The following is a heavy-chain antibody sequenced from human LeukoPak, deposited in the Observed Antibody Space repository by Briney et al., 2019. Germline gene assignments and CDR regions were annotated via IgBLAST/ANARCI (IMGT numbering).Heavy chain of an antibody. Sequence: GGSLRLSCAASGFTFSDYYMSWIRQAPGKGLEWVSYISSSGSTIYYADSVKGRFTISRDNAKNSLYLQMNSLRAEDTAIYYCAKDRGRYYDSSGYYWGYYFDSWGQGILVTVST. CDR1: GFTFSDYY. D-gene: IGHD3-22*01. CDR3: AKDRGRYYDSSGYYWGYYFDS. J-gene: IGHJ4*02. V-gene: IGHV3-11*01. CDR2: ISSSGSTI.